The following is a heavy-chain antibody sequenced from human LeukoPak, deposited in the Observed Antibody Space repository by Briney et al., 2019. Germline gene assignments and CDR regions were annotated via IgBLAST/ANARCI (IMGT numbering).Heavy chain of an antibody. J-gene: IGHJ6*03. Sequence: GGSLRLSCAASGFTFSSYVLSWVRQGPGKGLEWVSAICGGGVSTYYADSVKGRFTLSRDKSKNTLFLQMNSLRAEDTAVYYGARPDSSSRIYYYYLDVWGKGTTVTVSS. V-gene: IGHV3-23*01. CDR3: ARPDSSSRIYYYYLDV. CDR1: GFTFSSYV. CDR2: ICGGGVST. D-gene: IGHD6-6*01.